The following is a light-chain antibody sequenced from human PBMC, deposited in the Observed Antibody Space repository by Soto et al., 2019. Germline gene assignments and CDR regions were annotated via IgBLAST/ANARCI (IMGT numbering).Light chain of an antibody. Sequence: DIQMTQSPSSLSASVGDRVTITCRASQSISTYLNWYQQKPGKAPKRLIYVASTLQSGVPSRFSGSGSGTDFTLTISSLQPEDFATYYCQQSYSNPYTFRRGPELEIK. V-gene: IGKV1-39*01. CDR3: QQSYSNPYT. J-gene: IGKJ2*01. CDR2: VAS. CDR1: QSISTY.